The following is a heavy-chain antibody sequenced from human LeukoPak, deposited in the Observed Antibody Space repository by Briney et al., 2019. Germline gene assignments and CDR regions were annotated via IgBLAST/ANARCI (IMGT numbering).Heavy chain of an antibody. CDR3: ARRRVLSVARALDY. J-gene: IGHJ4*02. V-gene: IGHV3-23*01. CDR2: RGSDGTP. Sequence: PGESLRLSCAASGFTFSTYSMNWVRQAPGKGLEWVSARGSDGTPYYTDSLKGRFTISRDNSKNTVYLQLSSLRPEDTAVYLCARRRVLSVARALDYWGQGTLVTVSS. D-gene: IGHD4/OR15-4a*01. CDR1: GFTFSTYS.